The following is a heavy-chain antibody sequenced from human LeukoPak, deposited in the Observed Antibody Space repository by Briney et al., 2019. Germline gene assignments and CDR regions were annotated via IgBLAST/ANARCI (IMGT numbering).Heavy chain of an antibody. V-gene: IGHV3-21*01. Sequence: GGSLRLSCAASGFTFSSYSMNWVRQAPGKGLEWVSSISSSSSYIYYADSVKGRFTISRDNAKNSLYLQMNSLRAEDTAVYYCARGGTRVSTYGAFDIWGQGTMVTVSS. D-gene: IGHD1/OR15-1a*01. CDR1: GFTFSSYS. CDR2: ISSSSSYI. CDR3: ARGGTRVSTYGAFDI. J-gene: IGHJ3*02.